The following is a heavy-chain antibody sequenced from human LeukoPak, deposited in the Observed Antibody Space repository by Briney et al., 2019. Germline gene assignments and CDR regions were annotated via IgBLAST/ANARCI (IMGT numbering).Heavy chain of an antibody. J-gene: IGHJ4*02. CDR3: TRDIGNGYSYGYDY. Sequence: SVKVSCKASGGTFSSYAISWVRQAPGQGLEWMGRIIPILGIANYAQKFQGTVTITADKSTSTAYMELSSLRSEDAAVYYCTRDIGNGYSYGYDYWGQGTLVTVSS. CDR1: GGTFSSYA. CDR2: IIPILGIA. V-gene: IGHV1-69*04. D-gene: IGHD5-18*01.